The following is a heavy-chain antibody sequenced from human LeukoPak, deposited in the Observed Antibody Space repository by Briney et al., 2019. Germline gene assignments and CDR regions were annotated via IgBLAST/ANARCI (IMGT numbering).Heavy chain of an antibody. Sequence: GGSLRLSCAASGFTFSSYAVSWVRQAPGKGLEWVSTISGSGGSTYYADSVKGRFTISRDNSKNTLYLQMNSLRAEDTAVYYCAKGTSMIVVVTDSFDYWGQGTLVTVSS. CDR3: AKGTSMIVVVTDSFDY. CDR1: GFTFSSYA. J-gene: IGHJ4*02. CDR2: ISGSGGST. D-gene: IGHD3-22*01. V-gene: IGHV3-23*01.